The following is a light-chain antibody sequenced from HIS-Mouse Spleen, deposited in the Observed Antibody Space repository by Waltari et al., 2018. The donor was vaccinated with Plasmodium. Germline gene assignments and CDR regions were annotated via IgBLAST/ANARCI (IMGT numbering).Light chain of an antibody. CDR3: QQYDNLPPLFT. Sequence: DIQMTQSPSSLSASVGDRVTITCQASQDISNDLTWYQHKPGKAPKLLIYDASNLETWVPSRFSGSGSGTDFTFTISSLQPEDIATYYCQQYDNLPPLFTFGPGTKVDIK. CDR1: QDISND. CDR2: DAS. V-gene: IGKV1-33*01. J-gene: IGKJ3*01.